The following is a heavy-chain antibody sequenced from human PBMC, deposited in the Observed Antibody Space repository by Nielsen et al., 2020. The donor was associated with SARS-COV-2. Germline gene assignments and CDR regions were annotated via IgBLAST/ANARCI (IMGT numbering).Heavy chain of an antibody. CDR2: ISYDGSNK. CDR1: GFTFSGYA. J-gene: IGHJ4*02. D-gene: IGHD4-17*01. V-gene: IGHV3-30*04. CDR3: TRDAFYGDFDY. Sequence: GESLKISCAASGFTFSGYAMHWVRQAPGKGLEWVAVISYDGSNKYYADSVKGRFTISRDNSKNTLYLQMNSLRAEDTAVYYCTRDAFYGDFDYWGQGTLVTVSS.